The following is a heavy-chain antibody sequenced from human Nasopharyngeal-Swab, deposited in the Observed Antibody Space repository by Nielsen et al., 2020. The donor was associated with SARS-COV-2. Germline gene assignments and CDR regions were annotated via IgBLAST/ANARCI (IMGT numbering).Heavy chain of an antibody. J-gene: IGHJ3*02. D-gene: IGHD3-3*01. CDR3: ARDFTRYYDFWSGYLTDAFDI. V-gene: IGHV1-18*01. Sequence: ASVKVSCKASGYTFTSYGISWVRQAPGQGLEWMGWISAYNGNTKYAQKFQGRVTMTTDTSTSTAYMELRSLRSDDTAVYYCARDFTRYYDFWSGYLTDAFDIWGQGTMVTVSS. CDR1: GYTFTSYG. CDR2: ISAYNGNT.